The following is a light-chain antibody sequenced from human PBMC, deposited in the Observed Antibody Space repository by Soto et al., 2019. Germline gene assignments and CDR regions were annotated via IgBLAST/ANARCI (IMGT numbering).Light chain of an antibody. CDR2: EGH. J-gene: IGLJ1*01. V-gene: IGLV2-23*01. Sequence: QSALAQPASVSGTPGQSIPISVTGTSGFVGSFSLVSWYQQHTGKAPNVMISEGHRRPSGVPDRFSGSTSVNSASLTISGLQADDEADYYCCLYIGATTYVFGTGSKVTVL. CDR1: SGFVGSFSL. CDR3: CLYIGATTYV.